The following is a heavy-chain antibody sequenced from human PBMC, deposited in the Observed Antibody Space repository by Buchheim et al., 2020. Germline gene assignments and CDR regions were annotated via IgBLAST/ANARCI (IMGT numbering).Heavy chain of an antibody. J-gene: IGHJ6*02. Sequence: EVQLVESGGGLVQPGGSLRLSCAASGFTFSSYWMHWVRQAPGKGLVCVARINSDGRTTTYADSVKGRFPIPRDNAMNTLYLQMNSLRAEDTAVYYCVTSGSYYYYAMDVWGQGTT. CDR1: GFTFSSYW. CDR3: VTSGSYYYYAMDV. V-gene: IGHV3-74*01. CDR2: INSDGRTT. D-gene: IGHD3-22*01.